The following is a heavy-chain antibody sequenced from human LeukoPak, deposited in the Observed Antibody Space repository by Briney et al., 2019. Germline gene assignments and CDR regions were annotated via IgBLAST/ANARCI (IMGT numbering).Heavy chain of an antibody. CDR3: ARHRRYGGNSGSDY. V-gene: IGHV3-21*01. J-gene: IGHJ4*02. CDR2: ISSSSSYI. CDR1: GFTFSSYS. D-gene: IGHD4-23*01. Sequence: PGGSLRLSCAASGFTFSSYSMNWVRQAPGKGLEWVSSISSSSSYIYYADSVKGRFTISRDNAKNSLYLQMNSLRAEDAAVYYCARHRRYGGNSGSDYWSQGTLVTVSS.